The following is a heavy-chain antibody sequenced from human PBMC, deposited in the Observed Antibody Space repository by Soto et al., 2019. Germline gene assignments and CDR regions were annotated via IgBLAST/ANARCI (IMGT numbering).Heavy chain of an antibody. Sequence: SETLSLTCSVSGVSLTSGTYYWSWIRQHPGKGLEWIGYIFYSGSTDYNPSLKSRVNISVDTSKNQFSLKLSSVTAADTAVYYCAPTEDFFDYWGQGTLVTVSS. CDR1: GVSLTSGTYY. CDR3: APTEDFFDY. CDR2: IFYSGST. V-gene: IGHV4-31*03. J-gene: IGHJ4*02.